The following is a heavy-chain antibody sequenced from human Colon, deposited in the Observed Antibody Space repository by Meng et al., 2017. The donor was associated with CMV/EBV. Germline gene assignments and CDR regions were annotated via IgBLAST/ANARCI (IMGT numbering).Heavy chain of an antibody. J-gene: IGHJ3*02. Sequence: GESLKISWAASGFTFSNYWMTWLRQAPGGGLELVAHIKEDGSEKYFVGSVKGRFTISRDNAKNSLYLQMNSLRAEDTAVYYCARDPFIKAFDIWGQGTMVTVSS. CDR3: ARDPFIKAFDI. CDR1: GFTFSNYW. V-gene: IGHV3-7*01. CDR2: IKEDGSEK.